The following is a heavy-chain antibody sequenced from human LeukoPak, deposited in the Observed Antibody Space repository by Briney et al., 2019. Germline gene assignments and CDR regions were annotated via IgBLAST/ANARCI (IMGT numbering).Heavy chain of an antibody. CDR1: GGSISSGGYY. D-gene: IGHD3-22*01. Sequence: SETLSLTCTVSGGSISSGGYYWSWIRQPPGKGLEWIGYIYHSGSTYYNPSLKSRVTISVDTSKNQFSLKLSSVTAADTAVYYCARDSSGYPYWGQGTLVTVSS. J-gene: IGHJ4*02. CDR2: IYHSGST. CDR3: ARDSSGYPY. V-gene: IGHV4-30-2*05.